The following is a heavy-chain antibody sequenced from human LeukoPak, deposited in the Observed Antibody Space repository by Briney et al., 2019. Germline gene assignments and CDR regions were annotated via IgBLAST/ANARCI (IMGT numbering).Heavy chain of an antibody. V-gene: IGHV4-39*01. J-gene: IGHJ6*03. CDR3: AGLVPHYYDSSGYYSYYYYYYMDV. Sequence: PSEALSLTCTVSGGSISSSSYYWGWIRQPPGKGLEWIGSIYYSGSTYYNPSLKSRVTISVDTSKNQFSLKLSSVTAADTAVCYCAGLVPHYYDSSGYYSYYYYYYMDVWGKGTTVTVSS. CDR2: IYYSGST. CDR1: GGSISSSSYY. D-gene: IGHD3-22*01.